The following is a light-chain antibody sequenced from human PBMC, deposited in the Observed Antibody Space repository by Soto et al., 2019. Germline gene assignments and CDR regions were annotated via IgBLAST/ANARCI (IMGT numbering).Light chain of an antibody. Sequence: QSVLAQPASVSGSRGQSITISCTGTSSDVGRYNYVSWFQQHPGKVPKLIIYDVNNWPSGVSARFSDSKSDNTASLTISGLQSEDGSYYYRCFLTTSGTFVFGTGPK. CDR3: CFLTTSGTFV. CDR1: SSDVGRYNY. CDR2: DVN. J-gene: IGLJ1*01. V-gene: IGLV2-14*03.